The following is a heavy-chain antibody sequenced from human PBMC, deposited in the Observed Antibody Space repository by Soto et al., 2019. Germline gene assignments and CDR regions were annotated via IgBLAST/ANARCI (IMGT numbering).Heavy chain of an antibody. Sequence: GGTLRLSCAASGFTFSSYGMHWIRQAPGKGLEWVAIISYDGSNTYYADSVKGRFTISRDNSKNTLYLQMSSLRAEDTALYYCAKDLVSGTYNYGSGTDKWGPGTLVTVSS. D-gene: IGHD3-10*01. J-gene: IGHJ4*02. CDR1: GFTFSSYG. CDR2: ISYDGSNT. V-gene: IGHV3-30*18. CDR3: AKDLVSGTYNYGSGTDK.